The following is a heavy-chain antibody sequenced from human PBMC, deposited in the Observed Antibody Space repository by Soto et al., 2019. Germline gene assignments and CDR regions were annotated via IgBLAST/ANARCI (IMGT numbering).Heavy chain of an antibody. CDR3: AESQYHLLCLGH. J-gene: IGHJ4*02. D-gene: IGHD2-2*01. CDR2: ISYDGSNK. Sequence: PGGSLRLSCAASGFTFSDYGMHWVRQAPGKGLEWVTYISYDGSNKMYADSVKGRLTVSRDNSKNTLYLQMNSLRVEDTAVYYCAESQYHLLCLGHWGQGTLVTVSS. CDR1: GFTFSDYG. V-gene: IGHV3-30*18.